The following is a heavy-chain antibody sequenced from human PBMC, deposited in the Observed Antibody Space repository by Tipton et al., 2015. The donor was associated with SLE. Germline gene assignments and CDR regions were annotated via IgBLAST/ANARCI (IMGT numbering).Heavy chain of an antibody. J-gene: IGHJ3*02. CDR2: IYYSGSTT. V-gene: IGHV4-39*01. CDR1: NGSISRSSYY. D-gene: IGHD5-12*01. CDR3: AGRRTGYRDAFDI. Sequence: TLSLTCSVSNGSISRSSYYWGWIRQPPGKGLEWIASIYYSGSTTYYNPSLKSRVTISVETSNNQFSLLLTSVGAPDTAVYYCAGRRTGYRDAFDIWGQGTMVTVSS.